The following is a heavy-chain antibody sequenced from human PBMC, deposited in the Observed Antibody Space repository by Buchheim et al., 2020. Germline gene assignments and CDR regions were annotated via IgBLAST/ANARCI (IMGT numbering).Heavy chain of an antibody. CDR2: IYYSGST. V-gene: IGHV4-31*03. J-gene: IGHJ2*01. CDR3: ARDRSGNYDSHWGFDL. D-gene: IGHD4-11*01. Sequence: QVQLQESGPGLVKPSQTLSLTCTVSGGSISSGGYYWSWIRQHPGKGLEWIGYIYYSGSTYHNPSLKSRVTISVDTAKNQFSLKLSSVTAADTAVYYCARDRSGNYDSHWGFDLWGRGTL. CDR1: GGSISSGGYY.